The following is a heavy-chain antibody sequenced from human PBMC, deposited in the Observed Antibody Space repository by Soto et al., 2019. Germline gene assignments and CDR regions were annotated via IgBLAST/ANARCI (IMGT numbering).Heavy chain of an antibody. V-gene: IGHV3-53*01. D-gene: IGHD2-15*01. CDR1: GFTVSSNY. J-gene: IGHJ4*02. CDR3: ASGVRSGEYYFDY. Sequence: PGGSLRLSCAASGFTVSSNYMSWGRQAPGKGLEWVSVIYSGGSTYYADSVKGRFTISRDNSKNTLYLQMNSLRAEDTAVYYCASGVRSGEYYFDYWGQGTLVTVSS. CDR2: IYSGGST.